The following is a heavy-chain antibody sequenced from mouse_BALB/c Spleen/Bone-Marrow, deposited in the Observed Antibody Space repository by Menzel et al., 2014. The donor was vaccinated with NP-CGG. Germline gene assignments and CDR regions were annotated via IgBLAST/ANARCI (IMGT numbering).Heavy chain of an antibody. J-gene: IGHJ2*01. D-gene: IGHD2-14*01. CDR1: GFNIKDYY. Sequence: VQLQQSGAELVRPGALVKLSCKASGFNIKDYYMHWVKQRPEQGLEWIGWIGPENGNTIYDPKFQGKASITADTPSNTAYLQPSSLTSEDTAVYYCVAYYRYEYYFDYRGQGTTLTVSS. V-gene: IGHV14-1*02. CDR2: IGPENGNT. CDR3: VAYYRYEYYFDY.